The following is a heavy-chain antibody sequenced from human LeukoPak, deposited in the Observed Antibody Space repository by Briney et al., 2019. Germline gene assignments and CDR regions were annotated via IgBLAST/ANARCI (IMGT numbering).Heavy chain of an antibody. CDR3: ARDSGPGGGYYDFWSGYFGPSYYYGMDV. CDR2: INPSGGST. CDR1: GYTFTSYY. D-gene: IGHD3-3*01. J-gene: IGHJ6*02. V-gene: IGHV1-46*01. Sequence: GASVKVSCKASGYTFTSYYMHWVRQAPGQGLEWMGIINPSGGSTSYAQKFQGRVTMTRDTSTSTVYMELSSLRSEDTAVYYCARDSGPGGGYYDFWSGYFGPSYYYGMDVWGQGTTVTVSS.